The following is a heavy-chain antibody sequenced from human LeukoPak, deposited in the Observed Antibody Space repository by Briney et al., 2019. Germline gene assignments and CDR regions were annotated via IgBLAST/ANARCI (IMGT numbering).Heavy chain of an antibody. V-gene: IGHV3-23*01. D-gene: IGHD1-1*01. CDR3: ARDDPFVY. J-gene: IGHJ4*02. CDR2: ISSSGGGT. Sequence: PGGSLRLSCAASGFTFRTYAMNWVRQGPGKGLEWVSAISSSGGGTYDADSVKGRFTSSRDNSKNTLYLQMNRLRAEDTAVYYCARDDPFVYWGQGTLVTVSS. CDR1: GFTFRTYA.